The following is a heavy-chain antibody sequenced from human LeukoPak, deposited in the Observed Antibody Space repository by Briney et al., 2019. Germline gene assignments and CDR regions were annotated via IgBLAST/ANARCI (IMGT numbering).Heavy chain of an antibody. Sequence: ASVKVSCKGSGYRFSVFGHTWVRKAPGQGLEWWGWTSPYNGRTIYVQKLQGRVTMTTDTSTSTAYLELRNLGSDDTAVYYCARRISGTTPYAFDIWGQGTMVTVSS. CDR2: TSPYNGRT. CDR1: GYRFSVFG. J-gene: IGHJ3*02. V-gene: IGHV1-18*01. CDR3: ARRISGTTPYAFDI. D-gene: IGHD1-7*01.